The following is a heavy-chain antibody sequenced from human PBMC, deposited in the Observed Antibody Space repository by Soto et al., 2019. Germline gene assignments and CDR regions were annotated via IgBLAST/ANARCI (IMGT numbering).Heavy chain of an antibody. CDR1: GYTFTSYG. D-gene: IGHD6-19*01. CDR3: ARDQSVAVAGTRVVWFDP. J-gene: IGHJ5*02. V-gene: IGHV1-18*01. CDR2: ISAYNGNT. Sequence: ASVKVSCKASGYTFTSYGISWVRQAPGQGLEWMGWISAYNGNTNYAQKLQGRVTMTTDTSTSTAYMELRSLRSDDTAVYYCARDQSVAVAGTRVVWFDPWGQGTLVTVSS.